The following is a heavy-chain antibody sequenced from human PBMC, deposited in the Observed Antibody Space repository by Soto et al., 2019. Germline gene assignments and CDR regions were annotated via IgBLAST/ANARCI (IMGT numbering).Heavy chain of an antibody. V-gene: IGHV4-59*01. CDR2: ICHSGSS. CDR1: GDSIRGSFC. CDR3: AREYCFRGVCFQPDF. J-gene: IGHJ4*02. D-gene: IGHD2-8*02. Sequence: PSETLSLTCTVSGDSIRGSFCWSWIRQPPGKGLEWIGYICHSGSSTYNPSLKSRVAMSVDTSKSQFSLELRSVTAADTAVYYCAREYCFRGVCFQPDFWGQGALVTVSS.